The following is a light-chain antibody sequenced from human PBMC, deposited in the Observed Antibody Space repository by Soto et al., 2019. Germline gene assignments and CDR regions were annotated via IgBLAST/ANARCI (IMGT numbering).Light chain of an antibody. V-gene: IGKV3-20*01. CDR2: GTS. CDR1: QSVSSSY. J-gene: IGKJ1*01. CDR3: QQYGDSPWT. Sequence: EMVLTQSPGTLSLSPGERATLSCRASQSVSSSYLGWYQQKPGQAPRLLIYGTSIRATGIPARFSGSGSGTDFTLTISRLEPADVVVYYCQQYGDSPWTFGHGTTVEIK.